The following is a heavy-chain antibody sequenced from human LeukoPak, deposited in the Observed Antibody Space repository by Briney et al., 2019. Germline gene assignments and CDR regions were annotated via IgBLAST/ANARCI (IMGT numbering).Heavy chain of an antibody. D-gene: IGHD3-22*01. V-gene: IGHV4-59*01. CDR2: IYYSGST. Sequence: SETLSLTCTVSGGSISTDYWSWIRQPPGKGLEWIGYIYYSGSTNYNPSLKSRVTILVDTSKNQFSLKLSSVTAADTAVYYCARGYDSDAYWFDYWGQGTLVTVSS. CDR1: GGSISTDY. J-gene: IGHJ4*02. CDR3: ARGYDSDAYWFDY.